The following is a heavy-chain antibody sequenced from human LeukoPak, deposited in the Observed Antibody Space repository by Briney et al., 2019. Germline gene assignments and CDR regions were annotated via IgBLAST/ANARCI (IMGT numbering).Heavy chain of an antibody. CDR2: IKSKTDGGTT. D-gene: IGHD3-22*01. CDR1: GLTFSNAW. J-gene: IGHJ4*02. V-gene: IGHV3-15*07. Sequence: GGSLRLSCAAPGLTFSNAWMNWVRQAPGKGLEWVGRIKSKTDGGTTDYAAPVKGRFTISRDDSKNTLYLQMNSLKTEDTAVYYCSTTYYYDSSEGYWGQGTLVTVSS. CDR3: STTYYYDSSEGY.